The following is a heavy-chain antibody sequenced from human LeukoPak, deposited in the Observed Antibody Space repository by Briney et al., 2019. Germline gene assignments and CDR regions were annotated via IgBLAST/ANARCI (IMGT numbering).Heavy chain of an antibody. CDR3: VRESQAFWLRETNWFDP. D-gene: IGHD5-12*01. CDR1: GYAFTGYY. CDR2: INPKSGGT. Sequence: ASVKVSCKASGYAFTGYYIHWVRQAPGQGLEWMGRINPKSGGTHYAQKFQGRVTMTKDTSISTAFIELGRLRSDDTAVYYCVRESQAFWLRETNWFDPWGQGTLVTVSS. J-gene: IGHJ5*02. V-gene: IGHV1-2*06.